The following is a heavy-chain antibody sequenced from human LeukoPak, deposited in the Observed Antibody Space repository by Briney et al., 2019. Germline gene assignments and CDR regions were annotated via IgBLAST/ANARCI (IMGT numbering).Heavy chain of an antibody. Sequence: GGSLRLSCAASGFTFSSYWMSWVRQAPGKGLEWVANIKQDGSEKYYVDSVKGRFTISRDNAKNSLYLQMSSLRAEDTAVYYCAIRKDISGYDFFDYWGQGTLVTVSS. CDR2: IKQDGSEK. J-gene: IGHJ4*02. CDR3: AIRKDISGYDFFDY. D-gene: IGHD5-12*01. V-gene: IGHV3-7*01. CDR1: GFTFSSYW.